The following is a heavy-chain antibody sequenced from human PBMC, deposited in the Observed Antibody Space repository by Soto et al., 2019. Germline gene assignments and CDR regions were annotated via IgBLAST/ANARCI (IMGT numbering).Heavy chain of an antibody. D-gene: IGHD2-21*01. Sequence: GGSLSLSCAASGFSFSSYWINWVRQAPGKGLEWVANMNPDGSAQYYVDSVKGRFTISRDNAKNSASLQMNSLRAEDAAVYYCARIDCTQGYLVYWGQGTLVTVSS. CDR3: ARIDCTQGYLVY. V-gene: IGHV3-7*01. J-gene: IGHJ4*02. CDR1: GFSFSSYW. CDR2: MNPDGSAQ.